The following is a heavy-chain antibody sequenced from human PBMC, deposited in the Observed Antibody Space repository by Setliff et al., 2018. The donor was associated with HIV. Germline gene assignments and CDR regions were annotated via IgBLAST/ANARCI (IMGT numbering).Heavy chain of an antibody. V-gene: IGHV4-4*07. Sequence: SETLSLTCTVSGGSISSYYWSWIRQPAGKGLEWIGRIYTSGSTNYNPSLKSRVAMSIDTSKNQISLKLRSVTASDTAVYYCARQPHDFDSSGYYGDAFDIWGQGTMVTVSS. CDR2: IYTSGST. D-gene: IGHD3-22*01. CDR1: GGSISSYY. CDR3: ARQPHDFDSSGYYGDAFDI. J-gene: IGHJ3*02.